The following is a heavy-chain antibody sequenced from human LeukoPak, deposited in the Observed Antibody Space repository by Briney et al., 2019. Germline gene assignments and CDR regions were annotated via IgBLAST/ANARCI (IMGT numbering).Heavy chain of an antibody. V-gene: IGHV3-20*04. Sequence: RPGGSLRLSCAASGFTFDDYGMSWVRQAPGKGLEWVSGINWNGGSTGYADSVKGRFTISRDNAKNSLYLQMNSLRAEDTAIYYCARDQVGTMPNDFWGQGTLVTVSS. J-gene: IGHJ4*02. CDR2: INWNGGST. CDR1: GFTFDDYG. D-gene: IGHD1-26*01. CDR3: ARDQVGTMPNDF.